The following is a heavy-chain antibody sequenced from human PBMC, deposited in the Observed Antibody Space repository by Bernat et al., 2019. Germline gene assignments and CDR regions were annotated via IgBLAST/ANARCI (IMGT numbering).Heavy chain of an antibody. Sequence: QVQLIESGGGVVQPETSLRLSCAASGFEFGNYGLHWVRQAPGRGLEWVAVISLDGSEKHYADSVRGRFIISRDNPKSTLFLQMDRLTPDDTATYDCACLPYHDILNGYSPYHYYYMDVWGKGKTVTVSS. D-gene: IGHD3-9*01. CDR3: ACLPYHDILNGYSPYHYYYMDV. CDR1: GFEFGNYG. J-gene: IGHJ6*03. CDR2: ISLDGSEK. V-gene: IGHV3-30*01.